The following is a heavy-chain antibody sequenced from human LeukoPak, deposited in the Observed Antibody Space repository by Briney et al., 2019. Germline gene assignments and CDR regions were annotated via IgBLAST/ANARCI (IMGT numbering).Heavy chain of an antibody. CDR1: GGSFSGYY. D-gene: IGHD3-10*01. CDR2: INHRGST. CDR3: ARGRSRVRGVSCWFDP. Sequence: PSETLSLTCAVYGGSFSGYYWSWIRQPPGKGLEWIGEINHRGSTNYNPSLKSRVTISVDTSKNQFSLKLSSVTAADTAVDYCARGRSRVRGVSCWFDPWGQGTLVTVSS. J-gene: IGHJ5*02. V-gene: IGHV4-34*01.